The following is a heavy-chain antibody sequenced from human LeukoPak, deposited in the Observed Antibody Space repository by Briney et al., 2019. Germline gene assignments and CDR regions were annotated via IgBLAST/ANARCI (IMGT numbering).Heavy chain of an antibody. CDR3: ARNKGRYGSGRVHFDP. CDR2: IYHSGGT. J-gene: IGHJ5*02. V-gene: IGHV4-4*02. CDR1: GGSISSSNW. D-gene: IGHD3-10*01. Sequence: SETLSLTCAVSGGSISSSNWWSWVRQPPGKGLEWIGEIYHSGGTNYNPSLKSRVTISVDKSKNQFSLKLSSVTAADTAVYYCARNKGRYGSGRVHFDPWGQGTLVTVSS.